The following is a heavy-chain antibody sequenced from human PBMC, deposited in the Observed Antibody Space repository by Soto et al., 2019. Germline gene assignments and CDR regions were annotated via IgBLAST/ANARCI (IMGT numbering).Heavy chain of an antibody. Sequence: SETLSLTCTVSGGSISSGGYYWSWIRQHPGKGLEWIGYIYYSGSTYYNPSLKSRVTISVDTSKNQFSLKLSSVTAADTAVYYCARSEYSSSKNYYYYSMDVWGQGTTVTVSS. V-gene: IGHV4-31*03. J-gene: IGHJ6*02. CDR2: IYYSGST. CDR3: ARSEYSSSKNYYYYSMDV. D-gene: IGHD6-6*01. CDR1: GGSISSGGYY.